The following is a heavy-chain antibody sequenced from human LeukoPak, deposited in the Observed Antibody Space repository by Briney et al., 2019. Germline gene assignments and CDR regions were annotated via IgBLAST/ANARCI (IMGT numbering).Heavy chain of an antibody. J-gene: IGHJ4*02. D-gene: IGHD1-26*01. CDR3: ARELHSGSYYFDY. V-gene: IGHV4-59*12. CDR1: GGPISSYY. CDR2: LYHSGST. Sequence: SETLSLTCTVSGGPISSYYWSWIRQPPGKGLEWIGSLYHSGSTYYNPSLKSRVTTSVDTSKNRFSLKLTSVTAADTAVYYCARELHSGSYYFDYWGQGTLVTVSS.